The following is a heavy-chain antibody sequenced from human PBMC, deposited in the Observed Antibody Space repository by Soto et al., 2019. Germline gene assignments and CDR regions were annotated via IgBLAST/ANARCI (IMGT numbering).Heavy chain of an antibody. V-gene: IGHV1-8*02. CDR1: GYTFTSYD. CDR2: MNPNSGNT. CDR3: ARRGYSSSWYSNYYYSMDV. Sequence: QVQLVQSGAEVKKPGAPVKVSCKASGYTFTSYDINWVRQATGQGLEWMGWMNPNSGNTGYAQKFQGRVTITRNTSIRTASMAVCSLGSEDTAVYYCARRGYSSSWYSNYYYSMDVWWQGTTVTVSS. J-gene: IGHJ6*01. D-gene: IGHD6-13*01.